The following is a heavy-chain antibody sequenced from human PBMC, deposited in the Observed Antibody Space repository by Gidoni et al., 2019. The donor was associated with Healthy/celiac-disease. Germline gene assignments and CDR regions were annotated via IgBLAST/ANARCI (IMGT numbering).Heavy chain of an antibody. D-gene: IGHD3-3*01. Sequence: EVQLVESGGGLVKPGGSLRLSCAASGFPFSNAWMSWVRQAPGKGLEWVGRIKSKTDGGTTDYAAPVKGRFTISRDDSKNTLYLQMNSLKTEDTAVYYCTTGYYDFWSGYYRGYYFDYWGQGTLVTVSS. CDR2: IKSKTDGGTT. CDR3: TTGYYDFWSGYYRGYYFDY. CDR1: GFPFSNAW. V-gene: IGHV3-15*01. J-gene: IGHJ4*02.